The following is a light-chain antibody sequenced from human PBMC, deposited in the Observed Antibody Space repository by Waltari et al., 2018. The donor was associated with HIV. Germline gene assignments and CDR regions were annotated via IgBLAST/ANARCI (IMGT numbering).Light chain of an antibody. J-gene: IGLJ2*01. CDR1: STAVGSYNL. Sequence: QSALTQPASVSGSPGQSITISCTGTSTAVGSYNLVSWYQQHPGKAPKLLIYEVVNRPSGVSNRFSGSQSGNTASLTISGLQADDEADYYCCSYAGTTNFVVIFGGGTKLTVL. CDR2: EVV. CDR3: CSYAGTTNFVVI. V-gene: IGLV2-23*02.